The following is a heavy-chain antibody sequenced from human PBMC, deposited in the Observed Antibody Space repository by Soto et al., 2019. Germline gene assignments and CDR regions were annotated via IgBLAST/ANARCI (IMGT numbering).Heavy chain of an antibody. D-gene: IGHD6-6*01. Sequence: ASVKVSCKASGYTFTSYGISWVRQAPGHGLEWMGWISAYNGNTNYAQKLQGRVTMTTDTSTSTAYMELRSLRSDDTAVYYCARVEYSSSSGLADFDYWGQGTLVTVSS. J-gene: IGHJ4*02. CDR3: ARVEYSSSSGLADFDY. V-gene: IGHV1-18*01. CDR2: ISAYNGNT. CDR1: GYTFTSYG.